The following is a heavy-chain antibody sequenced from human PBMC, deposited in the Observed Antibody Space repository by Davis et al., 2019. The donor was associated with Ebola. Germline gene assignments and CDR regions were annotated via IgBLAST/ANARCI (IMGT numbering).Heavy chain of an antibody. Sequence: SETLSLTCTVSGGSISSYYWSWIRQPPGKGLEWIGYIYYSGSTNYNTSLKSRVTISVDTSKNQFSLKLSSVTAADTAVYYCARGGSSSWYYPNYWGQGTLVTVSS. D-gene: IGHD6-13*01. CDR2: IYYSGST. CDR3: ARGGSSSWYYPNY. CDR1: GGSISSYY. J-gene: IGHJ4*02. V-gene: IGHV4-59*01.